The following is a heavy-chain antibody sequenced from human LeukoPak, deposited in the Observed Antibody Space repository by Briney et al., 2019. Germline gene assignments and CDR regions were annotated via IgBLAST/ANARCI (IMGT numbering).Heavy chain of an antibody. CDR2: IYFSGNT. V-gene: IGHV4-59*01. Sequence: SETLSLTCTVSGVSISSNYWSWIRQPQGKGLEWIGYIYFSGNTNSNPSLKSRVTISLDTSKNQFSLKLSSVTAADTAVYFCARAGAGYSMDVWGKGTTVTVSS. J-gene: IGHJ6*03. CDR1: GVSISSNY. D-gene: IGHD2-8*02. CDR3: ARAGAGYSMDV.